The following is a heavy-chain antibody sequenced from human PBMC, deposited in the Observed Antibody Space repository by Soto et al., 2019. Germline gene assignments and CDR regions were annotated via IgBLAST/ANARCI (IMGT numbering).Heavy chain of an antibody. CDR3: ASPRTIRYYYDMDV. CDR1: GFTFSDYY. CDR2: ISSSGSTI. D-gene: IGHD2-8*01. Sequence: PGGSLRLSCAASGFTFSDYYMSWIRQAPGKGLEWVSYISSSGSTIYYADSVKGRFTISRDNAKNSLYLQMNSLRAEDTAVYYCASPRTIRYYYDMDVWGKGTTVTVSS. J-gene: IGHJ6*03. V-gene: IGHV3-11*01.